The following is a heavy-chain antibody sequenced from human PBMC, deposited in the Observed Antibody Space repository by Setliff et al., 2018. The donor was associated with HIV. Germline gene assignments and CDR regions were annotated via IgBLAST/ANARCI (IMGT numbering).Heavy chain of an antibody. CDR2: INPGDSDT. CDR3: TTHGGSTWLHS. J-gene: IGHJ5*01. CDR1: AYGLTSYW. D-gene: IGHD3-10*01. V-gene: IGHV5-51*01. Sequence: GASLKISCKGFAYGLTSYWSGWVRPMPGKCLEWMGIINPGDSDTRYSPSFQGQVTFSVDKSISTAYLHWRSLKVSDTATYYCTTHGGSTWLHSWGQGTLVTVSS.